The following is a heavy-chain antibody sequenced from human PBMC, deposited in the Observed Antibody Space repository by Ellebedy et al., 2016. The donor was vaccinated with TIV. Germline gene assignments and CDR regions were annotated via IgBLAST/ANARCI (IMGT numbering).Heavy chain of an antibody. CDR3: ARATIYGDYGSPFDY. V-gene: IGHV1-69*05. CDR1: GGTFSSYA. J-gene: IGHJ4*02. Sequence: SVKVSXXASGGTFSSYAISWVRQAPGQGLEWMGGIIPIFGTANYAQKFQGRVTMTRDTSTSTVYMELSSLRSEDTAVYYCARATIYGDYGSPFDYWGQGTLVTASS. CDR2: IIPIFGTA. D-gene: IGHD4-17*01.